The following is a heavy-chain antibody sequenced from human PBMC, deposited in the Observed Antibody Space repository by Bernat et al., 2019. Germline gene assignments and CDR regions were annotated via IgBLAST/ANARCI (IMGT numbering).Heavy chain of an antibody. CDR2: IYSDGST. D-gene: IGHD4-23*01. Sequence: EVQLVESGGGLIQLGGSLRLSCPASGFSSSTNSMTWFRRPPGKGLEGVSVIYSDGSTHYADAVKGRFTISRDNCKNTLYLQMKSLRAEDTAVYYCARVAHDGGNSGPFDYWGQGTLVAVSS. J-gene: IGHJ4*02. CDR1: GFSSSTNS. V-gene: IGHV3-53*01. CDR3: ARVAHDGGNSGPFDY.